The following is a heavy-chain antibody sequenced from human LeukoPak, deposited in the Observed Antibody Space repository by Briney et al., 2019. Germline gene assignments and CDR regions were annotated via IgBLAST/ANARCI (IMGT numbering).Heavy chain of an antibody. V-gene: IGHV3-9*03. J-gene: IGHJ4*02. CDR1: GFTFDDYA. CDR2: ICWNSGSR. CDR3: AKEASNGSGFDY. Sequence: GRSLRLSCAASGFTFDDYAMHWVRQAPGKGLEWVSGICWNSGSRGYADSVKGRFTISRDNAKNSLYLQMNRLRAEDMALYYCAKEASNGSGFDYWGEGGLLTVSS. D-gene: IGHD6-19*01.